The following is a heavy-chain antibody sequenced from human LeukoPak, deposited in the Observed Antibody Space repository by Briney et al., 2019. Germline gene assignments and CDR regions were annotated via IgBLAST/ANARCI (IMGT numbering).Heavy chain of an antibody. Sequence: GGSLRLSCAASGFTFSSYTMNWVRQAPGKGLEWAAVISYDGSNKYYADSVKGRFTISRDNSKNTLYLQMNSLRAEDTAVYYCAKDWDLNYWGQGTLVTVSS. J-gene: IGHJ4*02. V-gene: IGHV3-30*18. CDR3: AKDWDLNY. CDR1: GFTFSSYT. CDR2: ISYDGSNK. D-gene: IGHD1-26*01.